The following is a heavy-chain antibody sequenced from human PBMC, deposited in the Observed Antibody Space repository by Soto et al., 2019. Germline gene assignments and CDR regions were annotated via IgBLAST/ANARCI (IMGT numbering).Heavy chain of an antibody. CDR2: IYYSGST. CDR1: GGSISSSSYY. CDR3: ARLTDWGSGNS. J-gene: IGHJ4*02. V-gene: IGHV4-39*01. Sequence: QLQLQESGPGLVKPSETLSLTCTVSGGSISSSSYYWGWIRQPPGKGLEWIGSIYYSGSTYYNPSLKSRVSLSVDTSKNQSSLKRTPVTAADTAVYCCARLTDWGSGNSWGQGTLVTVSS. D-gene: IGHD3-10*01.